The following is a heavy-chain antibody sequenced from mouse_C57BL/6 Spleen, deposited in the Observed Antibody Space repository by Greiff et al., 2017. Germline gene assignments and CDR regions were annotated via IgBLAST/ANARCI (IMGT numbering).Heavy chain of an antibody. D-gene: IGHD2-4*01. Sequence: VQLQQSGAELVKPGASVKLSCTASGFNIKDYYMHWVKQRTEQGLEWIGRIDPEDGETKDAPKFQGKATITADTSSNTAYLQLSSLTSKYTAVYYCARYDYDEDYYAMDYWGQGTSVTVSS. CDR3: ARYDYDEDYYAMDY. V-gene: IGHV14-2*01. CDR1: GFNIKDYY. CDR2: IDPEDGET. J-gene: IGHJ4*01.